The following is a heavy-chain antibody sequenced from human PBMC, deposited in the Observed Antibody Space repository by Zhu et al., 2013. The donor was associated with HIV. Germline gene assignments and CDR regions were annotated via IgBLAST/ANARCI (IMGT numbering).Heavy chain of an antibody. Sequence: VQLVQSGAEVKKPGASVKVSCKASGYTFTSYDINWVRQATGQGLEWMGWMNPNSGNTGYAQKFQGRVTMTRNTSISTAYMELSSLRSEDTAVYYCARDGYSYGYRGYYYYMDVWGKGTTVTVSS. J-gene: IGHJ6*03. D-gene: IGHD5-18*01. CDR1: GYTFTSYD. CDR2: MNPNSGNT. CDR3: ARDGYSYGYRGYYYYMDV. V-gene: IGHV1-8*01.